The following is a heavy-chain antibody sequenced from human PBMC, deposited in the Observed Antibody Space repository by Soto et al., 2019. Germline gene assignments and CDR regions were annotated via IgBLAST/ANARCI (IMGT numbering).Heavy chain of an antibody. J-gene: IGHJ4*02. CDR1: CGSLNRGGYY. CDR3: ARDQGNDSSGFLY. Sequence: SETPSPPFTVSCGSLNRGGYYLSWIRPHPGKGLEWIGYIYYLGSTYYNPSLKSRVTISVDTSKNQFSLKLSSVTAADTAVYYCARDQGNDSSGFLYWGQGTLVTVSS. CDR2: IYYLGST. D-gene: IGHD3-22*01. V-gene: IGHV4-31*03.